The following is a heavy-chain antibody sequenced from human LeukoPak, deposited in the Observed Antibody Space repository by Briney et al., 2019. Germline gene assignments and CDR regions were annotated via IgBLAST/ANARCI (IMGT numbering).Heavy chain of an antibody. CDR3: AKGILSVNDY. J-gene: IGHJ4*02. CDR2: ISGSGGST. CDR1: GFTFSNYA. D-gene: IGHD2-15*01. V-gene: IGHV3-23*01. Sequence: GGSLRLSCAASGFTFSNYAMSWVRQAPGKGLEWVSVISGSGGSTYYADSVKGRFTISRDNSKNTLFLQMNGLRAEDTAVYYCAKGILSVNDYWGQGTLVTVSS.